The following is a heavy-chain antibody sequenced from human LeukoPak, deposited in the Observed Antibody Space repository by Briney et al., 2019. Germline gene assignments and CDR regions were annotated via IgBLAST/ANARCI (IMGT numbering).Heavy chain of an antibody. J-gene: IGHJ6*02. D-gene: IGHD5-18*01. V-gene: IGHV3-53*01. CDR1: GFTVSSNY. CDR2: IYSGGST. CDR3: ARHRYSYGYYYGMDV. Sequence: PGGSLRLSCAASGFTVSSNYMSWVRQAPGKGLEWVSVIYSGGSTYYADSVKGRFTISRDNSKNTLYLQMNSLRVEDTAVYYCARHRYSYGYYYGMDVWGQGTTVTVSS.